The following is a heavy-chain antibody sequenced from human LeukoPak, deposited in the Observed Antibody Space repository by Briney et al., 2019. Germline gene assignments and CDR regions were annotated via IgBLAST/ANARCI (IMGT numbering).Heavy chain of an antibody. D-gene: IGHD5-24*01. Sequence: ASVKVSCTASVYTFTGYYMHWLRQAPGQGLEWMGWINPNSGGTKYAQKFQGRVTVTRDMSISTAYMEMSRLRSDDTAVYYCAKEQMATAFDPWGQGTLVTVSS. CDR1: VYTFTGYY. CDR2: INPNSGGT. J-gene: IGHJ5*02. V-gene: IGHV1-2*02. CDR3: AKEQMATAFDP.